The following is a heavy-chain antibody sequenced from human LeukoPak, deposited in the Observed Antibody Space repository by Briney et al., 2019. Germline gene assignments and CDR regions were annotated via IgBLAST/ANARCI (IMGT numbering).Heavy chain of an antibody. Sequence: GGSLRLSCAASGFTVSSNYMSWVRQAPGKGLEWVSVIYSGGSTYYADSVKGRFTISRDNSKNTLYLQMNSLRAEDTAVYYCAREQGGWYNWFDPWGQGTLVTVSS. CDR3: AREQGGWYNWFDP. J-gene: IGHJ5*02. CDR2: IYSGGST. CDR1: GFTVSSNY. V-gene: IGHV3-53*01. D-gene: IGHD6-19*01.